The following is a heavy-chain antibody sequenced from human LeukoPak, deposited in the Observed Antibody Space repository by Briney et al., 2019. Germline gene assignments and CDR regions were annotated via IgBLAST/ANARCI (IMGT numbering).Heavy chain of an antibody. CDR1: GFTFGDYA. V-gene: IGHV3-49*04. D-gene: IGHD3-22*01. Sequence: GGSLRLSCTTSGFTFGDYAMSWVRQAPGKGLEWVGLVRSKAYGGTTEYAASVKGRFTISRDDSKSIAYLQMNSLKTEDTAVYYCTRETLSGSSGYFSDCWGQGTLVTVSS. J-gene: IGHJ4*02. CDR3: TRETLSGSSGYFSDC. CDR2: VRSKAYGGTT.